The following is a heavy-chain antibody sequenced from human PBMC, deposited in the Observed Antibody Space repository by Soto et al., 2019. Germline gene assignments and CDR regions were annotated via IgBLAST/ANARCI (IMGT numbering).Heavy chain of an antibody. V-gene: IGHV3-33*01. CDR2: VWYDGGNK. D-gene: IGHD5-12*01. Sequence: QVQLVESGGGVVQPGRSLRLSCAASGFTFSSYGMHWVRQAPGKGLEWVALVWYDGGNKYYADSVKGRFTISRDNSKNTLYLQMNILRDEDTAVYYCVRAAGYSGNDYVYYYGIDVWGQGTTVTVSS. J-gene: IGHJ6*02. CDR3: VRAAGYSGNDYVYYYGIDV. CDR1: GFTFSSYG.